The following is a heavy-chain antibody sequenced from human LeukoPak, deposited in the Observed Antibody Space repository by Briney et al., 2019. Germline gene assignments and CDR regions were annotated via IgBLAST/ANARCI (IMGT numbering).Heavy chain of an antibody. CDR2: IIPIFGTA. CDR1: GGTFSSYA. V-gene: IGHV1-69*13. J-gene: IGHJ4*02. D-gene: IGHD2-2*01. CDR3: ARAFPGYCSSTSCSFDY. Sequence: ASVKVSCKASGGTFSSYAISWERQAPGQGLEWMGGIIPIFGTANYAQKFQGRVTITADESTSTAYMELSSLRSEDTAVYYCARAFPGYCSSTSCSFDYWGQGTLVTVSS.